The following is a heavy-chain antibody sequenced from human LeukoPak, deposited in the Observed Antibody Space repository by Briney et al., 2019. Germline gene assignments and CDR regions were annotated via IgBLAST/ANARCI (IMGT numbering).Heavy chain of an antibody. CDR1: GGSFSGYY. V-gene: IGHV4-34*01. D-gene: IGHD4-17*01. J-gene: IGHJ4*02. Sequence: PSETLSLTCAVYGGSFSGYYWSWIRQPPGKGLEWIGEINHSGSTNYNPSLKSRVTISVDTSKNQFSLKLSSGTAADTTVYYCAASRYDYGDYVPLVYWGQGTLVTVSS. CDR3: AASRYDYGDYVPLVY. CDR2: INHSGST.